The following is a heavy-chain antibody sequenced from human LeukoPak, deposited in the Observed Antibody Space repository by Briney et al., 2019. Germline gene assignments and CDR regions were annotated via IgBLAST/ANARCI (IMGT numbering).Heavy chain of an antibody. D-gene: IGHD3-10*01. V-gene: IGHV4-4*02. Sequence: SGTLSLTCAVSGGSIRTTNWWSWVRQPPGKGLEWIGEIYHSGSINYNPSLKSRVTISVDKSKNQFSLKLSSVTAADTAVYYCARFESGFCLDIWGQGTMVTVSS. CDR1: GGSIRTTNW. CDR3: ARFESGFCLDI. J-gene: IGHJ3*02. CDR2: IYHSGSI.